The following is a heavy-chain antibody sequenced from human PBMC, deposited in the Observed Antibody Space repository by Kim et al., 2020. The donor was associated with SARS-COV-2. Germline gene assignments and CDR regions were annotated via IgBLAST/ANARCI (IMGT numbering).Heavy chain of an antibody. CDR2: IYPGDSDT. CDR1: GYSFTSYW. D-gene: IGHD3-10*01. V-gene: IGHV5-51*01. J-gene: IGHJ3*02. Sequence: GESLKISCKGSGYSFTSYWIGWVRQMPGKGLEWMGIIYPGDSDTRYSPSFQGQVTISADKSISTAYLQWSSLKASDTAMYYCARQSTFYGSGSYTYDAFDIWGQGTMVTVSS. CDR3: ARQSTFYGSGSYTYDAFDI.